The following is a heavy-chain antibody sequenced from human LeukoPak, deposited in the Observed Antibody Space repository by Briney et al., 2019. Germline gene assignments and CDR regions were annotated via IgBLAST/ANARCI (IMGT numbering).Heavy chain of an antibody. Sequence: SVKVSFKASGGTFSSYAISWVRPAPGQGLEWMGGIIPIFGTANYAQKFQGRVTITADKSTSTAYMELSSLRSEDTAVYYCAREKEGLLTFDYWGQGTLVTVSS. V-gene: IGHV1-69*06. CDR1: GGTFSSYA. CDR2: IIPIFGTA. CDR3: AREKEGLLTFDY. J-gene: IGHJ4*02. D-gene: IGHD3-10*01.